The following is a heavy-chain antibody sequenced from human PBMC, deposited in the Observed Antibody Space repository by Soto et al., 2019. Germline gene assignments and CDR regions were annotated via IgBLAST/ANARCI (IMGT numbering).Heavy chain of an antibody. CDR2: ISNSGRAI. Sequence: EVQLVESGGGLVQAGGSLRLSCAVFGFTFSSYEMNWVRQAPGKGLEWVSYISNSGRAIYYAESVKGRFTISRDNAKNSLYLQMNSLRAEDTAVYYCARDPEIYSVKFDYGLDVWGQGTAVTVSS. CDR3: ARDPEIYSVKFDYGLDV. CDR1: GFTFSSYE. D-gene: IGHD4-4*01. J-gene: IGHJ6*02. V-gene: IGHV3-48*03.